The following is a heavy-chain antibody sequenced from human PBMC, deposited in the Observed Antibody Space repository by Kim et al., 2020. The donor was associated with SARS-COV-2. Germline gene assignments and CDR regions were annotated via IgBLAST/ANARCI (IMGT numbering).Heavy chain of an antibody. CDR2: INPIVGST. CDR3: ARSPVAENYYDSSCLWYYFDY. J-gene: IGHJ4*02. V-gene: IGHV1-46*01. Sequence: ASVKVSCKASGYTFTSYSMHWVRQAPGQGLEWMGIINPIVGSTSYAQKFQGRVTMTRDTSTSTAYMELSSLRSEDTAVYYCARSPVAENYYDSSCLWYYFDYWGQGTMVTVSS. D-gene: IGHD3-22*01. CDR1: GYTFTSYS.